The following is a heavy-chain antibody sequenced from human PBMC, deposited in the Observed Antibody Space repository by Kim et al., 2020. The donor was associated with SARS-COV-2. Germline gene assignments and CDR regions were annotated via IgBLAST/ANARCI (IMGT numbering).Heavy chain of an antibody. J-gene: IGHJ5*02. D-gene: IGHD3-9*01. CDR1: GGSISSSSYY. V-gene: IGHV4-39*07. Sequence: SETLSLTCTVSGGSISSSSYYWGWSRQPPGKGLEWIGSIYYSGSTYYNPSLKSRVTISVDTSKNQFSLKLSSVTAADTAVYYCARASPTPTYYDILTGPFDPWGQGTLVTVSS. CDR3: ARASPTPTYYDILTGPFDP. CDR2: IYYSGST.